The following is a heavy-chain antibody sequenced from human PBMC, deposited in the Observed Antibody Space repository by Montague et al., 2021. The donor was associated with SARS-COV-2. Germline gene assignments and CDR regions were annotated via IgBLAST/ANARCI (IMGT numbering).Heavy chain of an antibody. CDR1: EFAFSSYA. J-gene: IGHJ3*02. CDR2: IYSGGSST. Sequence: SLRLSCAASEFAFSSYAISWVRQAPGKGLEWVSAIYSGGSSTFYADSVKGRFTISRDNSKNTLYLQMNSLRAEDTAVYYCAKSAWGVTDAFDIWGQGTMVTVSS. V-gene: IGHV3-23*03. CDR3: AKSAWGVTDAFDI. D-gene: IGHD1-26*01.